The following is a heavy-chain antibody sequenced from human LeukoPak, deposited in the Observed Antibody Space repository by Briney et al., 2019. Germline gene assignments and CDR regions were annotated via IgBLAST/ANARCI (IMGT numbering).Heavy chain of an antibody. CDR1: GFTFSSYG. Sequence: GGSLRPSCAASGFTFSSYGMHWVRQAPGKGLEWVAVISYDGSNKYYADSVKGRFTISRDNSKNTLYLQMNSLRAEDTAVYYCAKDHRRYCSGGSCYSFDYWGQGTLVTVSS. CDR2: ISYDGSNK. D-gene: IGHD2-15*01. CDR3: AKDHRRYCSGGSCYSFDY. V-gene: IGHV3-30*18. J-gene: IGHJ4*02.